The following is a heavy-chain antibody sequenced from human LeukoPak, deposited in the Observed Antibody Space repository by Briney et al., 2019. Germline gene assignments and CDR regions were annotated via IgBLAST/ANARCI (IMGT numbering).Heavy chain of an antibody. J-gene: IGHJ3*02. CDR3: ARSEFEAFDM. Sequence: GRSLRLSCGASVFIFGYYSMNWVRQAPGKGLEWVSSINSNSNYMSYADSVKGRFTISRDNAKNSLYLQMPSLRAEDTAAYYCARSEFEAFDMWGQGTMVTVSS. V-gene: IGHV3-21*01. D-gene: IGHD3-10*01. CDR1: VFIFGYYS. CDR2: INSNSNYM.